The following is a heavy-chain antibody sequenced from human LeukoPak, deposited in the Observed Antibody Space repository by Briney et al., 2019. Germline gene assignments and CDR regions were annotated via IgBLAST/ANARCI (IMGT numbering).Heavy chain of an antibody. Sequence: SETLSLTCTVSGGSISSYYWNWVRQPPGKGLEWVGYIYYSGSTNYNPSLKSRVTISVDTSKNQFSLKLSSVTAADTAVYYCARDTSQKVAHYMDGWGKGTTVTISS. V-gene: IGHV4-59*01. CDR2: IYYSGST. J-gene: IGHJ6*03. D-gene: IGHD2-15*01. CDR1: GGSISSYY. CDR3: ARDTSQKVAHYMDG.